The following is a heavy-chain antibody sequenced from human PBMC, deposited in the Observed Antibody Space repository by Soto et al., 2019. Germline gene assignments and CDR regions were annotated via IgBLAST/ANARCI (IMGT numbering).Heavy chain of an antibody. Sequence: SETLSLTCTVSGGSISSYYWSWIRQPPGKGLEWIGYIYYSGSTNYNPSLKSRVTISVDTSKNQFSLKLSSVTAADTAVYYCARLVPDGAARPYWFDPWGQGTLVTVSS. D-gene: IGHD6-6*01. V-gene: IGHV4-59*01. CDR2: IYYSGST. CDR3: ARLVPDGAARPYWFDP. CDR1: GGSISSYY. J-gene: IGHJ5*02.